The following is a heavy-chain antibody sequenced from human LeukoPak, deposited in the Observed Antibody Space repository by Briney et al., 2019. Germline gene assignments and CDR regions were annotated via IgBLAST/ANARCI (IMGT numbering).Heavy chain of an antibody. D-gene: IGHD2-2*01. CDR1: GFTLSSYA. CDR2: ISGDGRIT. V-gene: IGHV3-23*01. Sequence: GGSLRLSCAASGFTLSSYAMSWVRQAPGKGPEWVSAISGDGRITHHADSVKGRFTISRGNSKNTLYLQMNSLRAEDTAIYYCATKGLVSVPSRYHFDYWGQGTLVTVSS. J-gene: IGHJ4*02. CDR3: ATKGLVSVPSRYHFDY.